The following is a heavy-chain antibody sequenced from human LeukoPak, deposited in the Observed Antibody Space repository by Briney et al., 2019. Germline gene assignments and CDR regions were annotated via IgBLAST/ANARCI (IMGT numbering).Heavy chain of an antibody. CDR2: IRYDGSNK. CDR1: GFTFSTYG. J-gene: IGHJ4*02. CDR3: ARLYGSGSYYKFPFLDY. Sequence: GGSLRLSCAASGFTFSTYGMHWVRQAPGKGLEWVAFIRYDGSNKYYPDSVKGRFTISRDNSKNTLYLQMNSLRAEDTAVYYCARLYGSGSYYKFPFLDYWGQGTLVTVSS. V-gene: IGHV3-30*02. D-gene: IGHD3-10*01.